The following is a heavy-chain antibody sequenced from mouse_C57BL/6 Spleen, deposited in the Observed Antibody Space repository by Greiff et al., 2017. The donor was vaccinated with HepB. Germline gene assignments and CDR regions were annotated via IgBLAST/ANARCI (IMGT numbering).Heavy chain of an antibody. J-gene: IGHJ2*01. D-gene: IGHD2-1*01. CDR2: IDSETGGT. V-gene: IGHV1-15*01. CDR3: SYGNYDY. CDR1: GYTFTDYE. Sequence: QVQLQQSGAELVRPGASVTLSCKASGYTFTDYEMHWVKQTPVHGLEWIGAIDSETGGTAYNQKFKGKAILTADKSSSTAYMELRSLTSEDSAVYYCSYGNYDYWGQGTTLTVSS.